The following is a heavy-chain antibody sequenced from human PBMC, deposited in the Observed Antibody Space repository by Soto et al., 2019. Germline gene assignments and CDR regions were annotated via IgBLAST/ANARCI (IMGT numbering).Heavy chain of an antibody. Sequence: GESLKISCKGSGYSFTSYWIGWVRQMPGKGLEWMGIIYPGDSDTRYSPSFQGQVTISADKSISTAYLQWSSLKASDTAMYYCARAIVGATFVPDAFDIWGQGTMVTVS. CDR3: ARAIVGATFVPDAFDI. CDR2: IYPGDSDT. D-gene: IGHD1-26*01. CDR1: GYSFTSYW. J-gene: IGHJ3*02. V-gene: IGHV5-51*01.